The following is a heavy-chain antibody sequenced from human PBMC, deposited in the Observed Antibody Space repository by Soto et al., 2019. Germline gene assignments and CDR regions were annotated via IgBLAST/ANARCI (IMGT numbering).Heavy chain of an antibody. Sequence: QVQLVQSGAEVKKPGASVKVSCKASGYTSTIYGISWVRQAPGQGLEWMGWISGYNGNTDYAQNLQDRVTLTTDASASSVYMVLRSLRSDDTAVYYCARVDYYDSSGYYGYWGQGTLITVSS. CDR2: ISGYNGNT. V-gene: IGHV1-18*04. J-gene: IGHJ4*02. CDR1: GYTSTIYG. D-gene: IGHD3-22*01. CDR3: ARVDYYDSSGYYGY.